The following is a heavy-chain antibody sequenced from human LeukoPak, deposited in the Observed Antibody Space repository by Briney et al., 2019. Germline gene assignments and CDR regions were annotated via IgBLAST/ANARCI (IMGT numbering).Heavy chain of an antibody. D-gene: IGHD2-2*01. CDR3: AREHCSSTSCYGAFDI. V-gene: IGHV3-53*01. J-gene: IGHJ3*02. CDR2: IYSGGST. Sequence: GGSLRLSCAASGFTVSSNYMSWGRQAPGKGLEWVSVIYSGGSTYYADSVKGGFTISSDNSKNTLYLQMNSLRAEDTAVYYCAREHCSSTSCYGAFDIWGQGTMVTVSS. CDR1: GFTVSSNY.